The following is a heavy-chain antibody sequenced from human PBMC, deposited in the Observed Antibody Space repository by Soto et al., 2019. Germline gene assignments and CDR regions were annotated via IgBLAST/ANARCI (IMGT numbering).Heavy chain of an antibody. D-gene: IGHD1-26*01. Sequence: PRASLKISCKGSGYSFTSYWIGLVRQMPGKGLEWMGIIYPGVSDTRYSPYFQGQVTISADKSISTAYLQWSSLKASATAMYYCARHETVGATTPFDYRGQGTLVTVSS. V-gene: IGHV5-51*01. CDR3: ARHETVGATTPFDY. CDR1: GYSFTSYW. CDR2: IYPGVSDT. J-gene: IGHJ4*02.